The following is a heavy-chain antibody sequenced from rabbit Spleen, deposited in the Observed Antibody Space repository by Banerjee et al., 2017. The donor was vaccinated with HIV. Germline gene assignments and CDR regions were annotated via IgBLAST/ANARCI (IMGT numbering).Heavy chain of an antibody. CDR2: IYITSGST. CDR1: GFSFSNSYY. D-gene: IGHD7-1*01. V-gene: IGHV1S40*01. Sequence: QSLEESGGGLVQPEGSLTLTCTASGFSFSNSYYVCWVRQAPGKGLELIACIYITSGSTWYASWVNGRFTISKTSSTTVTLQMTSLTAADTATYFCARGSGDSWYAGGLWGPGTLVTVS. CDR3: ARGSGDSWYAGGL. J-gene: IGHJ4*01.